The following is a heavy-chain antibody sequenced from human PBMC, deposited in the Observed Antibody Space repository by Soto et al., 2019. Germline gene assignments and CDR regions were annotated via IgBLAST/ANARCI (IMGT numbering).Heavy chain of an antibody. V-gene: IGHV4-31*03. J-gene: IGHJ5*02. CDR1: GGSISSGGYY. CDR2: IYYSGST. CDR3: ARERVAAAGMARFDP. D-gene: IGHD6-13*01. Sequence: QVQLQESGPGLVKPSQTLSLTCTVSGGSISSGGYYWGWIRQHPGKGLEWIGYIYYSGSTYYNPSLKSRLTISVDTSKNQFSLKLSSVTAADTAVYYCARERVAAAGMARFDPWGQGTLVTVSS.